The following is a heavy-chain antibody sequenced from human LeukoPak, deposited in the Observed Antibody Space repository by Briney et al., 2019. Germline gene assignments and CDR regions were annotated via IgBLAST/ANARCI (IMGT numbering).Heavy chain of an antibody. J-gene: IGHJ4*02. V-gene: IGHV3-48*03. D-gene: IGHD2-2*01. CDR1: GFTFSSYE. CDR3: ARDPNPTEAVPAAIPFDY. CDR2: ISSSGSTI. Sequence: PGGSLRLSCAASGFTFSSYEMNWVRQAPGKGLEWVSYISSSGSTIYYADSVKGRFTISRDNAKNSLYLQMNSLRAEDTAVYYCARDPNPTEAVPAAIPFDYWGQGTLVTVSS.